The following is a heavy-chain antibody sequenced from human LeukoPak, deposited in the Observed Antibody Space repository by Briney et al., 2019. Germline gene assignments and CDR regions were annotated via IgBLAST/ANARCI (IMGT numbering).Heavy chain of an antibody. V-gene: IGHV3-15*01. CDR3: TSSLGGIVGAKFDY. CDR1: GFTFSNAW. Sequence: GGSLRLSCAASGFTFSNAWMSWVRQAPGKGLEWVGRIKSKTDGGTTDYAAPVKGRFTISRDDSKNTLYLQMDSLKTEDTAVYYCTSSLGGIVGAKFDYWGRGTLVTVSS. D-gene: IGHD1-26*01. J-gene: IGHJ4*02. CDR2: IKSKTDGGTT.